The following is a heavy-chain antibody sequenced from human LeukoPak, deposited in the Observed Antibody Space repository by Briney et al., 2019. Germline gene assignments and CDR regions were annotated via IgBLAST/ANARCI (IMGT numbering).Heavy chain of an antibody. CDR3: VRLLPLRKDC. D-gene: IGHD4/OR15-4a*01. CDR2: LFYSGNN. V-gene: IGHV4-39*01. J-gene: IGHJ4*02. Sequence: SETLSLTCTVSGDSMSRNVFVWGWIRQPPGKGLEWIGSLFYSGNNYNNPSLKSRVTISVDTSKNQFSLKLTSVTAADTALYYCVRLLPLRKDCWGQGTLVTVSS. CDR1: GDSMSRNVFV.